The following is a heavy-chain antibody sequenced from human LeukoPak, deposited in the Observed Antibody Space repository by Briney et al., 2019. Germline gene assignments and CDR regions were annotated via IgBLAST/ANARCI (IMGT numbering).Heavy chain of an antibody. CDR2: ISLAGQT. J-gene: IGHJ4*02. Sequence: PSGTLSVTCGVSGGPISGTNWWSWVRQPPGQGLEWIGEISLAGQTNYNPSLNGRVTMSLDKSSNQLSLHLASVTAADTATYFCSRESGPFCPFGYWGQGALVIVSS. CDR3: SRESGPFCPFGY. V-gene: IGHV4-4*02. D-gene: IGHD1-26*01. CDR1: GGPISGTNW.